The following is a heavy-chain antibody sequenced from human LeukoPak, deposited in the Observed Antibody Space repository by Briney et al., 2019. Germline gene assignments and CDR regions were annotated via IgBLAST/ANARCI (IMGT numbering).Heavy chain of an antibody. D-gene: IGHD2-2*01. CDR3: ARDAFHCSSTSCYVIYYDYGMDV. CDR2: ISSSSSDI. Sequence: GGSLRLSCATSGFTFSRYWMTWVRQAPGKGLEWVSYISSSSSDIYYADSVKGRFTISRDNAKNSLYLQMNSQRAEYTAVYYCARDAFHCSSTSCYVIYYDYGMDVGGEGTTITVSS. CDR1: GFTFSRYW. V-gene: IGHV3-21*05. J-gene: IGHJ6*04.